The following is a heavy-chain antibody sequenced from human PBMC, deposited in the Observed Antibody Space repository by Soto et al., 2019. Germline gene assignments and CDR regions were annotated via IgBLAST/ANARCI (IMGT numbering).Heavy chain of an antibody. CDR1: GGSISSSSYY. CDR3: AGGFGELTNRFDP. CDR2: IYYSGST. Sequence: PSETLSLTCTVSGGSISSSSYYWGWIRQPPGKGLEWIGSIYYSGSTYYNPSLKSRVTISVDTSKNQFSLKLSSVTAADTAVYYCAGGFGELTNRFDPWGQGTLVTVSS. D-gene: IGHD3-10*01. J-gene: IGHJ5*02. V-gene: IGHV4-39*01.